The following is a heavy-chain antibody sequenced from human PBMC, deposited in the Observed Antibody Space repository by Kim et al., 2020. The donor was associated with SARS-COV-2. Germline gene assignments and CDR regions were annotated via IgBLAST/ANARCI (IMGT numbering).Heavy chain of an antibody. CDR2: IIPIFGTA. Sequence: SVKVSCKASGGTFSSYAISWVRQAPGHGLEWMGGIIPIFGTANYAQKFQGRVTITADESTSTAYMELSSLRSEDTAVYYCARRGSIAVGEKYYGMDVWGQGAT. V-gene: IGHV1-69*13. CDR3: ARRGSIAVGEKYYGMDV. J-gene: IGHJ6*01. CDR1: GGTFSSYA. D-gene: IGHD6-19*01.